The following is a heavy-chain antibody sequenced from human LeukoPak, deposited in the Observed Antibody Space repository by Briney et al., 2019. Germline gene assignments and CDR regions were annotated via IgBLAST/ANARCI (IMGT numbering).Heavy chain of an antibody. D-gene: IGHD3-22*01. Sequence: ASVKVSCKASGGTFSSYAISWVRQAPGQGLEWMGGIIPIFGTANYAQKFQGRVTITADESTSTAYMELSSLRSEDTAVYYCARDSSGYFDVGGDGGYYFDYWGQGTLVTVSS. V-gene: IGHV1-69*13. J-gene: IGHJ4*02. CDR1: GGTFSSYA. CDR2: IIPIFGTA. CDR3: ARDSSGYFDVGGDGGYYFDY.